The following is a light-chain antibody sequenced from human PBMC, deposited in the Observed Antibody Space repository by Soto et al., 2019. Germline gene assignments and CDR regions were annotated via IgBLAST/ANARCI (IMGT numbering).Light chain of an antibody. J-gene: IGKJ3*01. CDR2: WAS. CDR3: QQYYSIPFT. CDR1: QSVLYSSNNKNH. V-gene: IGKV4-1*01. Sequence: DIVMTQSPDSLAVSPGERATINCKSSQSVLYSSNNKNHLAWYQQKPGQPPKLLIYWASTREAGVPDRFSGSGSGTDFTLTISSLQAEDVAVYYCQQYYSIPFTFGPGTKVDIK.